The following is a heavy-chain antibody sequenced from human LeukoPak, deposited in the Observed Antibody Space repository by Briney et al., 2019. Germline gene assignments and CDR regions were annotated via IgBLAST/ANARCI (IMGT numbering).Heavy chain of an antibody. Sequence: SQTLSLTCAISGDSVSSNTAAWNWVGQPPSRGLEWLGRTYYRSKWYYDYATSVSSRIAINPETSKNLFSLQLNSVTPKDTAVYYCVRDPGYYYAMDVWGQGTTVTVSS. CDR3: VRDPGYYYAMDV. D-gene: IGHD2-15*01. J-gene: IGHJ6*02. V-gene: IGHV6-1*01. CDR1: GDSVSSNTAA. CDR2: TYYRSKWYY.